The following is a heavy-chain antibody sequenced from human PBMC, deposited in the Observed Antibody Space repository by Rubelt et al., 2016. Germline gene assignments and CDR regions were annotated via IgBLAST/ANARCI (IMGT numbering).Heavy chain of an antibody. CDR2: INHSGST. V-gene: IGHV4-34*01. J-gene: IGHJ6*02. CDR1: GGSFSGYY. CDR3: RLLDFWGGGAYGMDV. D-gene: IGHD3-3*01. Sequence: QVQLQQWGAGLLKPSETLSLTCAVYGGSFSGYYWSWIRQPPGKGLEWIGEINHSGSTNYNPSLKSRVTISVDTSKNQFSRKLSSVPAADPAVYYCRLLDFWGGGAYGMDVWGQGTTVTVSS.